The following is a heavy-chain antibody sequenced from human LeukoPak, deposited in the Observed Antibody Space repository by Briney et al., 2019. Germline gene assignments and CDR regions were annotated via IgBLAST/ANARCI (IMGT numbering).Heavy chain of an antibody. J-gene: IGHJ5*02. Sequence: GGSLRLSCAASGFTFNIYGMNWVRQAPGKGLEWVAYIGGSGVATYYTDFVRGRFTISRDNARNSLYLQMNGLRDEDTAIYYCARXGQSADNWFDPWGQGILVTVSS. CDR3: ARXGQSADNWFDP. CDR1: GFTFNIYG. CDR2: IGGSGVAT. D-gene: IGHD3-3*01. V-gene: IGHV3-48*02.